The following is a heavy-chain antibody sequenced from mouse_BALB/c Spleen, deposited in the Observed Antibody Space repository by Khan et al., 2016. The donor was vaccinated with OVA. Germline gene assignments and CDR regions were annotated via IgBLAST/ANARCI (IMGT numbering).Heavy chain of an antibody. J-gene: IGHJ4*01. V-gene: IGHV2-6-4*01. D-gene: IGHD2-14*01. Sequence: QVQLKQSGPGLVAPSQSLSITCTASGFSLSSYNIHWVRQPPGKGLEWLGLIWGGGGTDYNSTLKSKLSISNDNSNSQVFLKMNSLQTDDTAMYYCARAYYGYDGYYAMDYWGQGTSVTVSA. CDR1: GFSLSSYN. CDR3: ARAYYGYDGYYAMDY. CDR2: IWGGGGT.